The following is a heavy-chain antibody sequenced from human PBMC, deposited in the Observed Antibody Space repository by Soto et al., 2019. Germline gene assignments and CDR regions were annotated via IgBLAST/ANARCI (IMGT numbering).Heavy chain of an antibody. CDR2: IIPILGIA. CDR3: ACDILTGYPPSPYRSSPADY. CDR1: GGTFSSYT. J-gene: IGHJ4*02. Sequence: GASVKVSCKASGGTFSSYTISWVRQAPGQGLEWMGRIIPILGIANYAQKFQGRVTITADKSTSTAYMELSSLRSEDTAVYYCACDILTGYPPSPYRSSPADYWGQGTLVTVSS. V-gene: IGHV1-69*02. D-gene: IGHD3-9*01.